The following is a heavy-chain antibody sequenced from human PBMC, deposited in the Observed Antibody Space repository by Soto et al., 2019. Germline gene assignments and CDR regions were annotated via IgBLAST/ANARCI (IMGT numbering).Heavy chain of an antibody. V-gene: IGHV4-39*01. CDR2: IYYSGST. J-gene: IGHJ4*02. CDR3: ARVRSSYYDSSGSLDY. Sequence: SETLSLTCTVSGGSISSSSYYWGWIRQPPGKGLEWIGSIYYSGSTYYNPSLKSRVTISVDTSKNQFSLKLSSVTAADTAVYYCARVRSSYYDSSGSLDYWGQGTLVTVSS. D-gene: IGHD3-22*01. CDR1: GGSISSSSYY.